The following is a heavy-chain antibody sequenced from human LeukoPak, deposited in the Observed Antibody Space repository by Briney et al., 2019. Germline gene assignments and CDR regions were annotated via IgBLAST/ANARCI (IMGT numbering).Heavy chain of an antibody. Sequence: GGSLRLFCAASGFTFSDYYMSWIRQAPGKGLEWVSYISSSGSTIYYADSVKGRFTISRDNAKNSLYLQMNSLRAEDTAVYYCARDTRAYCGGDCYMYSGMDVWGQGTTVTVSS. CDR2: ISSSGSTI. J-gene: IGHJ6*02. CDR3: ARDTRAYCGGDCYMYSGMDV. CDR1: GFTFSDYY. D-gene: IGHD2-21*02. V-gene: IGHV3-11*01.